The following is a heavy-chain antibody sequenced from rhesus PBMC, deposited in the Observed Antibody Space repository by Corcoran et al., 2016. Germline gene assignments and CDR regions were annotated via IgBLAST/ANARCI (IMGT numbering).Heavy chain of an antibody. J-gene: IGHJ4*01. D-gene: IGHD4-29*01. CDR1: GYSISSGYD. CDR2: IYGSSGST. CDR3: ARETLYGTSYLFDY. V-gene: IGHV4-76*01. Sequence: QVQLQESGPGVVKPSETLSLTCAVSGYSISSGYDWSWIRQPPGKGLEWIGYIYGSSGSTNYNPSLKNRGTISKDTSKNQCSLKLSSVTAADTAVYYCARETLYGTSYLFDYWGQGVLVTVSS.